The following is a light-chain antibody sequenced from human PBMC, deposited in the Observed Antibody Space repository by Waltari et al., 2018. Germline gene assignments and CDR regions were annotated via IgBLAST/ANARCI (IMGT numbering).Light chain of an antibody. V-gene: IGKV1-5*03. Sequence: IQMTQSPSTLSASIGDRVTITFRASHGISAWLAWYQHKPGTAPKRLISKASYLESGVPSRFSGSGSGTEFTLTISSLQPDDFATYYCQQYDSYTWTFGQGTKVEIK. J-gene: IGKJ1*01. CDR2: KAS. CDR1: HGISAW. CDR3: QQYDSYTWT.